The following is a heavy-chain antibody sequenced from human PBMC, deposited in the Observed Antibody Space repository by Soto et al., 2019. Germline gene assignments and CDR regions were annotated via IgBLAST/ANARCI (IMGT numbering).Heavy chain of an antibody. Sequence: ASVKVSCKASGYVFRNFAISWVRQAPGQGLEWMGRISTYNGITNYEQRFQDRVSLTTDTSTSTAHMELRSLTSDDTAVYYCARERAALSTYPYFSDYWGQGTLVTVYS. J-gene: IGHJ4*02. CDR2: ISTYNGIT. CDR1: GYVFRNFA. V-gene: IGHV1-18*04. D-gene: IGHD2-2*01. CDR3: ARERAALSTYPYFSDY.